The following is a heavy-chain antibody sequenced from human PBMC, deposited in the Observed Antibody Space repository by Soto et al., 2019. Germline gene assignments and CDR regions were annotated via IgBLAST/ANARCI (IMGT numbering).Heavy chain of an antibody. V-gene: IGHV5-51*01. J-gene: IGHJ4*01. CDR3: ATWRGSSWFDY. CDR2: IFPADSDT. D-gene: IGHD6-13*01. CDR1: GYSFSNYW. Sequence: GSLKISCKGSGYSFSNYWIAWVRQMPGKGLEWMGIIFPADSDTKYSPSFQGQVTISADKSISTAYLQWSSLKASDSAIYYCATWRGSSWFDYWGQGTQVTVSS.